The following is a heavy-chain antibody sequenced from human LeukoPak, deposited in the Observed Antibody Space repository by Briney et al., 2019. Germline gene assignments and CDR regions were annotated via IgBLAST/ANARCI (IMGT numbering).Heavy chain of an antibody. J-gene: IGHJ3*02. CDR3: ARGKMTTVTHDAFDI. V-gene: IGHV3-48*04. CDR2: ISSSSSTI. Sequence: GGSLRLSCAASGFTFSSYSMNWVRQAPGKGLEWVSYISSSSSTIYYADSVKGRSTISRDNAKNSLYLQMNSLRAEDTAVYYCARGKMTTVTHDAFDIWGQGTMVTVSS. D-gene: IGHD4-17*01. CDR1: GFTFSSYS.